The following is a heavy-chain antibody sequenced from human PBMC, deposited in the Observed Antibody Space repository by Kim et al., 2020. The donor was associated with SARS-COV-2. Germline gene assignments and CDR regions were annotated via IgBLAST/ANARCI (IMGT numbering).Heavy chain of an antibody. V-gene: IGHV3-30*18. CDR1: GFTFSSFG. CDR3: AKEEGSGYSSGWTYDYYGMDV. CDR2: ITYDGSNT. Sequence: GGSLRLSCAASGFTFSSFGMHWVRQAPGKGLEWVAVITYDGSNTYYADSVKGRFTISRDNSKNTLYLQMNSLRAEDTAVYYCAKEEGSGYSSGWTYDYYGMDVWGQGTTVTVSS. J-gene: IGHJ6*02. D-gene: IGHD6-19*01.